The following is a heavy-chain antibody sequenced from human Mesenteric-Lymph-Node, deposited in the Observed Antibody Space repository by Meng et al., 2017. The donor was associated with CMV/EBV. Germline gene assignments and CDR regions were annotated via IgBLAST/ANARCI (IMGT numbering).Heavy chain of an antibody. J-gene: IGHJ5*02. D-gene: IGHD2-2*01. V-gene: IGHV2-5*01. CDR2: IYWNDDK. CDR1: SHSGVG. CDR3: AHTPLGYCSSTSCLNWFDP. Sequence: SHSGVGVGWLPQPPGNALEWLSLIYWNDDKRYSPSLKSRLTITKDTSKNQVVLTMTNMDPVDTATYYCAHTPLGYCSSTSCLNWFDPWGQGTLVTVSS.